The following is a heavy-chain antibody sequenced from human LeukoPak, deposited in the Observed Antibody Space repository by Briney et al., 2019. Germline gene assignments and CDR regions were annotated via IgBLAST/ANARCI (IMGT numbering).Heavy chain of an antibody. D-gene: IGHD3-22*01. CDR2: IYTSGGT. Sequence: PSETLSLTCTASGGSIGSYYRSWIRQPAGKGLEWIWRIYTSGGTVYNPSLKSRVTMSVDTSKNQFSLKLSSVTAADTAVYYCARGVFYYDTSGRGYYFDYWGQGTLVTVSS. J-gene: IGHJ4*02. CDR3: ARGVFYYDTSGRGYYFDY. V-gene: IGHV4-4*07. CDR1: GGSIGSYY.